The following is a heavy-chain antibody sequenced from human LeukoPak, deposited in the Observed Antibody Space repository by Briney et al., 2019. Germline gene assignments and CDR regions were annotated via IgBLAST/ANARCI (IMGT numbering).Heavy chain of an antibody. J-gene: IGHJ4*02. CDR1: GFTFNSYA. D-gene: IGHD2-15*01. CDR3: AKDSGAYCSGGSCYRGYFHN. V-gene: IGHV3-23*01. Sequence: PGGSLRLSCAASGFTFNSYAMSWVRQAPGKGLEWVSAITGSGGTTYYADSVKGRFTMSRDNSKNTLYLLMNSLRAEDTAAYHCAKDSGAYCSGGSCYRGYFHNWGQGTLVTVSS. CDR2: ITGSGGTT.